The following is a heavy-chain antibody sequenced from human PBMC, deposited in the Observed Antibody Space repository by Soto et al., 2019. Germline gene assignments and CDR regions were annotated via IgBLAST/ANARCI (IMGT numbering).Heavy chain of an antibody. CDR3: ARGSPYGMDA. D-gene: IGHD1-26*01. V-gene: IGHV3-74*01. CDR2: IDSDGSST. J-gene: IGHJ6*02. CDR1: GFTFGSYW. Sequence: EVQLVESGGGLVQPGGSLRVSCAASGFTFGSYWMNWVRQAPGKGLVWVSRIDSDGSSTTYADAVKGRFTTSRDNAKNTLYLQMSSLRVEGTAVYYCARGSPYGMDAWGQGTTVTVSS.